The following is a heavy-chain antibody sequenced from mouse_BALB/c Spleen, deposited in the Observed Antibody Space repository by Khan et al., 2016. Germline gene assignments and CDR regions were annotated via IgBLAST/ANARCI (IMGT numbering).Heavy chain of an antibody. CDR3: ARARYYGYLAY. Sequence: EVKLLESGGGLVHPGGSLKLSCAASGFDFSRYWMSWVRQAPGKGLEWIGEINPDSYTINYTPSLKDKFIISRDNATNTLYLQMSKVRSEDTSLYYCARARYYGYLAYWGQGTLVTVSA. J-gene: IGHJ3*01. CDR2: INPDSYTI. V-gene: IGHV4-1*02. D-gene: IGHD1-1*01. CDR1: GFDFSRYW.